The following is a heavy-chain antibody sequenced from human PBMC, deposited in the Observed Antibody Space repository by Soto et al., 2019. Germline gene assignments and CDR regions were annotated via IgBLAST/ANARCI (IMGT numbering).Heavy chain of an antibody. CDR1: GFPFSSYA. CDR3: VKDEVRGVTTPLDAFDI. CDR2: ISDSGGTT. Sequence: GGSLRLSCAASGFPFSSYAMNWVRQAPGRGLEWVSGISDSGGTTYYGDSVKGRFTISRDNSENTLFLQMSRLRAEDTAVYYCVKDEVRGVTTPLDAFDIWGQGTMVTVSS. V-gene: IGHV3-23*01. J-gene: IGHJ3*02. D-gene: IGHD2-21*01.